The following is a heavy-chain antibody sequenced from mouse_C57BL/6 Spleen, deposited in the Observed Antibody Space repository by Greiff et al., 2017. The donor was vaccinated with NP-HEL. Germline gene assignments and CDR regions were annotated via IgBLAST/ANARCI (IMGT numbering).Heavy chain of an antibody. CDR3: AIGRGYDYDWFAY. V-gene: IGHV1-74*01. D-gene: IGHD2-4*01. CDR2: IHPSDSDT. Sequence: QVQLQQSGAELVKPGASVKVSCKASGYTFTSYWMHWVKQRPGQGLEWIGRIHPSDSDTNYNQKFKGKATLTVDKSSSTAYMQLSSLTSEDSAVYYCAIGRGYDYDWFAYWGQGTLVTVSA. CDR1: GYTFTSYW. J-gene: IGHJ3*01.